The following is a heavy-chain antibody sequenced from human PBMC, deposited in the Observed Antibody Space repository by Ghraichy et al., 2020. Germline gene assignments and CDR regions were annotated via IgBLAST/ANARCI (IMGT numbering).Heavy chain of an antibody. J-gene: IGHJ4*02. CDR3: ARGLGYCSGGSCYYFDY. V-gene: IGHV4-59*01. Sequence: SETLSLTCTVSGGSISSYYWSWIRQPPGKGLEWIGYIYYSGSTNYNPSLKSRVTISVDTSKNQFSLKLSPVTAADTAVYYCARGLGYCSGGSCYYFDYWGQGTLVTVSS. CDR2: IYYSGST. D-gene: IGHD2-15*01. CDR1: GGSISSYY.